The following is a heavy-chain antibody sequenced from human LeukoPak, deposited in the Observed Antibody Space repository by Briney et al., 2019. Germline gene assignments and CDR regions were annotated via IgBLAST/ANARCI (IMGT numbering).Heavy chain of an antibody. D-gene: IGHD3-16*02. CDR2: IYYSGST. J-gene: IGHJ4*02. V-gene: IGHV4-59*11. Sequence: SETLSLTCTVSGASISSHYWTWIRQPPGKGLEWIGHIYYSGSTNYNPSLKSRVTISVDTSNNVFSLKLSSVTAADTAVYYCAAQKRGSYRPYYFDFWGQGTLVTVSS. CDR1: GASISSHY. CDR3: AAQKRGSYRPYYFDF.